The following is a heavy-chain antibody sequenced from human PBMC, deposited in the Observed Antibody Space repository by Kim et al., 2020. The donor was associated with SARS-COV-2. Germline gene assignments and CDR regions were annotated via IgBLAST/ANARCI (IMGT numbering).Heavy chain of an antibody. CDR3: TFGPA. CDR1: GFIFSDAW. Sequence: GGSLRLSCAGIGFIFSDAWMSWVRQAPGKGLEWVARIKSKSDGGTRDYAAVVKGRFTISRDDSKNTLYMQMNGLKTEDTAVYYCTFGPAWGQGSLVIVSS. CDR2: IKSKSDGGTR. J-gene: IGHJ4*02. V-gene: IGHV3-15*01. D-gene: IGHD3-10*01.